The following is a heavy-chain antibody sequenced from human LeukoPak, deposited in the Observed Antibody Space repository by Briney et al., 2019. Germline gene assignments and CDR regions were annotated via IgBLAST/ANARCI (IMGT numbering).Heavy chain of an antibody. CDR2: INHSGST. CDR3: ARDKGGIVVVPAAVYGMDV. CDR1: GGSFSGYC. D-gene: IGHD2-2*01. Sequence: SETLSLTCAVYGGSFSGYCWSWIRQPPGKGLEWIGEINHSGSTNYNPSLKSRVTISVDTSKNQFSLKLSSVTAADTAVYYCARDKGGIVVVPAAVYGMDVWGQGTTVTVSS. J-gene: IGHJ6*02. V-gene: IGHV4-34*01.